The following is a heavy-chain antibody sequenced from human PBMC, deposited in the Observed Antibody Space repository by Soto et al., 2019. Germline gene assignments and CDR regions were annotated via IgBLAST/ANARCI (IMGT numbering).Heavy chain of an antibody. V-gene: IGHV3-23*01. CDR2: ISGSGGST. CDR3: AKHFSLAATLKNDAFDI. J-gene: IGHJ3*02. CDR1: GFTFSSYA. D-gene: IGHD2-15*01. Sequence: EVQLLESGGGLVQPGGSLRLSCAASGFTFSSYAMSWVRQAPGKGLEWVSAISGSGGSTYYADSVKGRFTISRDNSKNTLYLQMISLRAEDTAVYYCAKHFSLAATLKNDAFDIWGQGTMVTVSS.